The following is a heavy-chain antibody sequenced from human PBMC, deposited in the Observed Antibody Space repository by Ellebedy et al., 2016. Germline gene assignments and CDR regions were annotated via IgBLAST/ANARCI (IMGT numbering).Heavy chain of an antibody. D-gene: IGHD5-24*01. V-gene: IGHV3-48*01. J-gene: IGHJ4*02. CDR2: ISSSSSTI. CDR3: ARDPSGREMATIPYYFDY. CDR1: GFTFSSYS. Sequence: GGSLRLSCAASGFTFSSYSMNWVRQAPGKGLEWVSYISSSSSTIYYADSVKGRFTISRDNAKNSLYLQMNSLRAEDTAVYYCARDPSGREMATIPYYFDYWGQGTLVTVSS.